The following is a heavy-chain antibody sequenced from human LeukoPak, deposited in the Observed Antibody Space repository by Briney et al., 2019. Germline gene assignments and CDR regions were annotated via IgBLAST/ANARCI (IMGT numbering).Heavy chain of an antibody. CDR1: GGSISSGAYY. V-gene: IGHV4-39*07. D-gene: IGHD1-7*01. Sequence: SETLSLTCTVSGGSISSGAYYWGWVRQPPGRGLEWIGSIYYRGSTYYNPSLKSRVTILVDTSKNQLSLRLNSVTAADTAVYYCARPSVGGTTDNFDYWGQGTLVTVSS. CDR2: IYYRGST. CDR3: ARPSVGGTTDNFDY. J-gene: IGHJ4*02.